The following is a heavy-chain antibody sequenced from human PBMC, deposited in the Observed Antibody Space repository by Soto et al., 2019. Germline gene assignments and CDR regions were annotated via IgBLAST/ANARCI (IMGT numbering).Heavy chain of an antibody. D-gene: IGHD1-1*01. CDR2: MNPNSGNT. V-gene: IGHV1-8*01. CDR1: GYTFTSYD. CDR3: ARSAWDDQTGSETDYYYYYYMDV. Sequence: ASVKVSCKASGYTFTSYDINWVRQATGQGLEWMGWMNPNSGNTGYEQKFQGRVTMTRNTSISTAYMELSSLRSEDTAVYYCARSAWDDQTGSETDYYYYYYMDVWGKGTTVTVSS. J-gene: IGHJ6*03.